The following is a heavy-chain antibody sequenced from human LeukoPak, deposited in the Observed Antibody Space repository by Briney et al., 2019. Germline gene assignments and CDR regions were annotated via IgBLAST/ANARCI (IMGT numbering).Heavy chain of an antibody. CDR1: GFTFSXYY. Sequence: GGSLRLSCAASGFTFSXYYMSWXRXXPGKXLEXVSYISHRVSDVQYADSVKGRFTISRDNARNSLYLQMNGLRAEDTAVYYCAKDILEAGLFFDYWGLGTLVTVSS. J-gene: IGHJ4*02. D-gene: IGHD6-13*01. V-gene: IGHV3-11*01. CDR3: AKDILEAGLFFDY. CDR2: ISHRVSDV.